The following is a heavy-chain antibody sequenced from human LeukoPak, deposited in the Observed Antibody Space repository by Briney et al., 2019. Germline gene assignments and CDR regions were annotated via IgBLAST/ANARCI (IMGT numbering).Heavy chain of an antibody. D-gene: IGHD2-2*01. V-gene: IGHV4-39*07. CDR1: GGSIGGSGYF. CDR3: ARDRSSIGNFDC. J-gene: IGHJ4*02. Sequence: PSETLSLTCTASGGSIGGSGYFWAWIRQPPGKGLEWIGGIYSSGSTYFNPSLKSRVTMSVDASKNQFSLKLSSVTAADTAVYYCARDRSSIGNFDCWGQGTLVTVSS. CDR2: IYSSGST.